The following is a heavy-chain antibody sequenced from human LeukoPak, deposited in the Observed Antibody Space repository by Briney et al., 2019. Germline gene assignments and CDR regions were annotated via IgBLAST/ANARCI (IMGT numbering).Heavy chain of an antibody. V-gene: IGHV1-46*01. D-gene: IGHD6-13*01. J-gene: IGHJ4*02. CDR2: INPSGGST. CDR1: GYTFTSYY. Sequence: ASVKASCKASGYTFTSYYMHWVRQAPGQGLEWMGIINPSGGSTSYAQKFQGRVTMTRDTSTSTVYMELSSLRPEDTAVYYCATLAAAGTLNYDYWGQGTLVTVSS. CDR3: ATLAAAGTLNYDY.